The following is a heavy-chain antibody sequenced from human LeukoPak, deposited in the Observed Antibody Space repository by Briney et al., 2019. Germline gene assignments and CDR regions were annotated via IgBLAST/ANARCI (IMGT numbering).Heavy chain of an antibody. V-gene: IGHV1-2*06. CDR3: ARDSHYYYDSSGYHDY. D-gene: IGHD3-22*01. CDR1: GYTFTGYY. CDR2: INPNSGGT. J-gene: IGHJ4*02. Sequence: ASVKISCKASGYTFTGYYMHWVRQAPRQGLEWMGRINPNSGGTNYAQKFQGRVTMTRDTSISTACMELSRLRSDDTAVYYCARDSHYYYDSSGYHDYWGQGTLVTVSS.